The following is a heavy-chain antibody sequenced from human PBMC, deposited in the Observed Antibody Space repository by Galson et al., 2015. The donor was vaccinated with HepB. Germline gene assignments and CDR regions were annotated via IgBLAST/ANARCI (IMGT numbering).Heavy chain of an antibody. Sequence: SCKASGYTFTRYGISWVRQAPGQGLEWMGWISVYNGNTNFAQKLQGRVTMTTDTSTSTAYMDLRSLTSDDTAVYYCARALGDAFDIWGQGTMVTVSS. V-gene: IGHV1-18*01. CDR3: ARALGDAFDI. CDR2: ISVYNGNT. J-gene: IGHJ3*02. CDR1: GYTFTRYG. D-gene: IGHD3-16*01.